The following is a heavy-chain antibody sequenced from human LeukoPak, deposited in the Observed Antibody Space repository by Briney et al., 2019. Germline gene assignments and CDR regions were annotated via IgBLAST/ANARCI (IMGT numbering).Heavy chain of an antibody. CDR1: GFTFSRYS. V-gene: IGHV3-48*04. CDR3: ARRAPFALLDGFDY. J-gene: IGHJ4*02. CDR2: ISSSSSTI. Sequence: GGSLRLSRAASGFTFSRYSMNWVRQAPGKGLEWVSYISSSSSTIYYADSVKGRFTISRDNAKNSLYLQMNSLRAEDTAVYYCARRAPFALLDGFDYWGQGTLVTVSS. D-gene: IGHD3-3*02.